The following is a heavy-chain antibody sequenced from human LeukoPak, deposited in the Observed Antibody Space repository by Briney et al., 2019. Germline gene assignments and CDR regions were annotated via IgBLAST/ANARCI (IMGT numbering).Heavy chain of an antibody. CDR3: AREGTARGYSYGLDY. CDR2: IYYSGST. Sequence: SETLSLTCTVSGGSISSYYWSWIRQPPGKGLEWIGYIYYSGSTNYNPSLKSRVTISVDTSKNQFSLKLSSVTAADTAVYYCAREGTARGYSYGLDYWGHGTLVIVSS. V-gene: IGHV4-59*01. J-gene: IGHJ4*01. D-gene: IGHD5-18*01. CDR1: GGSISSYY.